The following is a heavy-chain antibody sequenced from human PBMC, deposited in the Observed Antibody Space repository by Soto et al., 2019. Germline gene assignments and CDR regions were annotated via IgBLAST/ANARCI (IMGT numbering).Heavy chain of an antibody. V-gene: IGHV1-69*01. D-gene: IGHD2-15*01. Sequence: QVQVVQSGAEVKKPGSSVKVSCKASGGSFSNYFISWVRQAPGQGLEWMGGIIPVFGTPNYAERFQGRVTITADESTGTTYMQLSILRSDYTAVYYCARGTDGPRIVMVPFDYWCQGTPVTVSS. CDR1: GGSFSNYF. CDR2: IIPVFGTP. CDR3: ARGTDGPRIVMVPFDY. J-gene: IGHJ4*02.